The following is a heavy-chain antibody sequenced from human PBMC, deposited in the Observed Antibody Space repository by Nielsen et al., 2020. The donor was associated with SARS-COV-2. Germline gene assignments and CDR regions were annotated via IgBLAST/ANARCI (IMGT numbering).Heavy chain of an antibody. J-gene: IGHJ5*02. CDR1: GFTISDIS. D-gene: IGHD2-2*01. CDR2: FDPEDGET. Sequence: ASVKVSCKVSGFTISDISMHWVRQAPGKGLEWMGGFDPEDGETVAQQFQGRVSMTEDTSTDTAYIEVSSLRSEDTAVYYCATARRYCTRTSSCWFDPWGQGTLVTVSS. CDR3: ATARRYCTRTSSCWFDP. V-gene: IGHV1-24*01.